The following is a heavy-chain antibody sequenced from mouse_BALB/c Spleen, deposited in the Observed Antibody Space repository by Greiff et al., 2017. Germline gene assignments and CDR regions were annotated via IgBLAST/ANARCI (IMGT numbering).Heavy chain of an antibody. Sequence: QVHVKQSGAELARPGASVKMSCKASGYTFTSYTMHWVKQRPGQGLEWIGYINPSSGYTNYNQKFKDKATLTADKSSSTAYMQLSSLTSEDSAVYYCARSGGLYAMDYWGQGTSVTVSS. CDR3: ARSGGLYAMDY. D-gene: IGHD1-1*02. J-gene: IGHJ4*01. V-gene: IGHV1-4*01. CDR1: GYTFTSYT. CDR2: INPSSGYT.